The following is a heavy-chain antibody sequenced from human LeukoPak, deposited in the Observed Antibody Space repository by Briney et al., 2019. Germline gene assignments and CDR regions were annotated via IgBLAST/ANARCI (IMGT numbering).Heavy chain of an antibody. Sequence: PSETLSLTCTVSGGSISSYYWSWIRQPPGKGLEWIGYIYYSGSTNYNPSLKSRVTISVDTSKNQFSLKLSSVTAADTAVYYCARDNWNYGSSMDVWGQGTTVTVSS. CDR3: ARDNWNYGSSMDV. V-gene: IGHV4-59*01. CDR2: IYYSGST. D-gene: IGHD1-7*01. CDR1: GGSISSYY. J-gene: IGHJ6*02.